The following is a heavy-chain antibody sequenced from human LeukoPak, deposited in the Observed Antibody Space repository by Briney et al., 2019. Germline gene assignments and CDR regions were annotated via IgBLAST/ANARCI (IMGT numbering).Heavy chain of an antibody. V-gene: IGHV1-18*01. CDR1: GYTFTSYP. D-gene: IGHD4-17*01. Sequence: ASVKVSCKASGYTFTSYPISWVRQAPGQGLEWMGWITTYNGNTKYAQKLQGRVTMTTDTSTSTVYMDLRGLRSDDTAVYYCARGYDYGDYVGDFDYWGQGTLVTVSS. J-gene: IGHJ4*02. CDR3: ARGYDYGDYVGDFDY. CDR2: ITTYNGNT.